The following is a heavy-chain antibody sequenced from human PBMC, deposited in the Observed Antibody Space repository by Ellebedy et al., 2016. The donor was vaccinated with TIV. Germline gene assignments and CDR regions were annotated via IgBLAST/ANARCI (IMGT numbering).Heavy chain of an antibody. J-gene: IGHJ4*02. D-gene: IGHD3-22*01. CDR3: ARDKRESGFGV. CDR1: GFTFSTYW. Sequence: GESLKISCAASGFTFSTYWMGWVRQAAGKGLEWVANTKQDGSEKYYVDSVMGRFTISRDDAQNSLYLQMNSLTAEDTAFYYCARDKRESGFGVWGQGTLVTVSS. V-gene: IGHV3-7*01. CDR2: TKQDGSEK.